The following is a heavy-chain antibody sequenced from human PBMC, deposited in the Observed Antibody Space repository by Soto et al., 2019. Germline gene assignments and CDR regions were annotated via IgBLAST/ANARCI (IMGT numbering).Heavy chain of an antibody. CDR2: ISGYNGNT. D-gene: IGHD3-22*01. V-gene: IGHV1-18*04. Sequence: QVQLVQSGAEVKKPGASVKVSCKASGYTFTIYGISWVRQAPGQGLEWMGWISGYNGNTDYAQNLQDRVTLTTDAPTSSVYMELRSLRSDDTAVYYCARIDYYDSSGDYGYWGQGTLITVSS. J-gene: IGHJ4*02. CDR3: ARIDYYDSSGDYGY. CDR1: GYTFTIYG.